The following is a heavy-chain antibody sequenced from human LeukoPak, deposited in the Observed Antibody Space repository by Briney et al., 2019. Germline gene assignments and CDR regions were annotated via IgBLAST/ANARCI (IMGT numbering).Heavy chain of an antibody. V-gene: IGHV3-33*01. J-gene: IGHJ4*02. Sequence: PGGSLRLSCAASGFTFSNFDMHWVRQAPGQGLVWVEVIWYDGTNKYYADSVKGRFTISRNNSKNTLYLQMNSLRAEDTAVYYCARGVGGSYLFDYWGQGTLVTVSS. CDR2: IWYDGTNK. D-gene: IGHD1-26*01. CDR3: ARGVGGSYLFDY. CDR1: GFTFSNFD.